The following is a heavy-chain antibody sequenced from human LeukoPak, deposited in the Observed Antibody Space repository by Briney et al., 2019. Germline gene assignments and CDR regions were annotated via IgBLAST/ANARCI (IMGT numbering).Heavy chain of an antibody. CDR1: GFTFSSYA. D-gene: IGHD3-22*01. J-gene: IGHJ4*02. Sequence: PGGSLRLSCAASGFTFSSYALTWVPQAPGKGLEWVSTISDSGHRTYYSDSVKGRLTISRDNSKKTVYLQMNNLTADDTAVYYCANAYDTSGYHLENWGQGTLVTVSS. V-gene: IGHV3-23*01. CDR3: ANAYDTSGYHLEN. CDR2: ISDSGHRT.